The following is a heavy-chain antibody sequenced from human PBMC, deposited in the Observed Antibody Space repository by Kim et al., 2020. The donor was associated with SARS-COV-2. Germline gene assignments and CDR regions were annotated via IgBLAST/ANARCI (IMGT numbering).Heavy chain of an antibody. Sequence: GGSLRLSCEASGFAFSNYWIHWVRQAPGKGLVWVSRINPDGSTTDYADSVRGRLTISRDNAKNKVYLQMSGLRVEDTALYYCAGAISQYCHVDFWGRGALVTVSS. CDR1: GFAFSNYW. V-gene: IGHV3-74*01. J-gene: IGHJ2*01. CDR3: AGAISQYCHVDF. CDR2: INPDGSTT.